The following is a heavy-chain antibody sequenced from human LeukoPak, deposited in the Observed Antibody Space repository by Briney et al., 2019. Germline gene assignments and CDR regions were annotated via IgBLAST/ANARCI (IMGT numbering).Heavy chain of an antibody. CDR1: GGSISSYY. J-gene: IGHJ4*02. V-gene: IGHV4-59*12. CDR2: IYYTAST. CDR3: ARGSGHQLDY. Sequence: PSETLSLTCAVSGGSISSYYWSWVRQPPGKGLEWIGYIYYTASTNYNPSLRSRVTISVDTSKNQFSLKLSSVTAADTAVYYCARGSGHQLDYWGQGTLVTVSS. D-gene: IGHD2-2*01.